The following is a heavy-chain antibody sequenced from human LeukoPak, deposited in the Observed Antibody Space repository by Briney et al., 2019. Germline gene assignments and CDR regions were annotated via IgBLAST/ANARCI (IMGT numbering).Heavy chain of an antibody. J-gene: IGHJ6*01. CDR3: ARVDYDILTGEDYYGMDV. Sequence: PSETLSLTCTVSGGSISSYYGSWVRQPPGKGLEWIGYIYYSGSTNYNPSLKSRVTISVDTSKNQFSLKLSSVTAADTAVYYCARVDYDILTGEDYYGMDVWGQGTTVTVSS. D-gene: IGHD3-9*01. CDR2: IYYSGST. CDR1: GGSISSYY. V-gene: IGHV4-59*01.